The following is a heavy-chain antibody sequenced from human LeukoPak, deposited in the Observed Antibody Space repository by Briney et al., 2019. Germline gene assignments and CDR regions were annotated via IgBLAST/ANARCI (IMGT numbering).Heavy chain of an antibody. V-gene: IGHV4-39*07. D-gene: IGHD1-26*01. CDR3: ARQVAIVEPTDPNWFDS. CDR2: IFYSGST. CDR1: GDSIGSSSYY. J-gene: IGHJ5*01. Sequence: SETLSLTCNVSGDSIGSSSYYWGWLRQTPEKGLEWIGSIFYSGSTYYTPSLKSRVTMSLDTSKNQFSLRLTSVTAADTAVYYCARQVAIVEPTDPNWFDSWGQGTLVTVSS.